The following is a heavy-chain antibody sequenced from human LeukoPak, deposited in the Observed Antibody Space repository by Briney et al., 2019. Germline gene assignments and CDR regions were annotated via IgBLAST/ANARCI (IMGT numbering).Heavy chain of an antibody. CDR3: VRDWGYSYGLDY. CDR2: IKSDGSTT. Sequence: GGSLGLSCAASGFNFSNYWMHWVRQAPGKGLVWVSRIKSDGSTTAYADSVKGRFTISRDNAKNTLYLQMNSLRAEDTAVYHCVRDWGYSYGLDYWGQGTLVTVSS. V-gene: IGHV3-74*01. J-gene: IGHJ4*02. CDR1: GFNFSNYW. D-gene: IGHD5-18*01.